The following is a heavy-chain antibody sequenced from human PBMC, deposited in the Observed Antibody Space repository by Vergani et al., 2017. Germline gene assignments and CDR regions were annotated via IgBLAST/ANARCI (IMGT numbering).Heavy chain of an antibody. CDR2: VSGSSATP. J-gene: IGHJ4*02. Sequence: EVDLVESGGGLAQPGGSLRLSCEASGFSFPGYAMSWVRQAPGKGLEWVSSVSGSSATPYYADSVKGRFIISRDNSKNTLHLQMNSLRADDTAVYYCAKDNVPGYYDSSGYCDYWGQGTLVTVSS. V-gene: IGHV3-23*04. D-gene: IGHD3-22*01. CDR3: AKDNVPGYYDSSGYCDY. CDR1: GFSFPGYA.